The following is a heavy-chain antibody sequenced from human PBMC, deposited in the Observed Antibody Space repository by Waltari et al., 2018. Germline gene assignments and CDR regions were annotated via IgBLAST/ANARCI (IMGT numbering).Heavy chain of an antibody. V-gene: IGHV4-39*01. Sequence: QLQLQESGPGLVKPSETLSLTCTVSGGSISSSSYYWGWIRQPPGKGLEWIGSIDYSTSTYYNPSLNSRVTISVDTSKNQFSLKLSSVTAADTAVYYCATPLGALDYWGQGTLVTVSS. CDR3: ATPLGALDY. CDR1: GGSISSSSYY. CDR2: IDYSTST. J-gene: IGHJ4*02. D-gene: IGHD1-26*01.